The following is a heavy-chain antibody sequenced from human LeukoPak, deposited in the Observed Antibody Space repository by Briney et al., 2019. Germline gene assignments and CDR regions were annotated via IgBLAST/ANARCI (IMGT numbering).Heavy chain of an antibody. V-gene: IGHV3-21*01. Sequence: GGSLRLSCAASGFTFSSYSMNWVRQAPGKGLEWVSSISSSSSYIYYADSVKGRLTISRDNAKNSLYLQMNSLRAEDTAVYYCAGELLPRYWFFDLWGRGTLVTVSS. D-gene: IGHD2/OR15-2a*01. J-gene: IGHJ2*01. CDR3: AGELLPRYWFFDL. CDR2: ISSSSSYI. CDR1: GFTFSSYS.